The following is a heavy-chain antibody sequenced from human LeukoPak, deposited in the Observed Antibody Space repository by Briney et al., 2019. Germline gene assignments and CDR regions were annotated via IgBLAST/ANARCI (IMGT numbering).Heavy chain of an antibody. D-gene: IGHD3-22*01. CDR1: GYTFTGYY. CDR3: ARVYYDSSGYLDY. Sequence: GSVTVSCKASGYTFTGYYMHWVRQAPGQGLEWMGWINPISGGTNYAQKVQGRVTMTRDTSISTAYMELSRLRSDDTAVYYCARVYYDSSGYLDYWGQGTLVTVSS. V-gene: IGHV1-2*02. CDR2: INPISGGT. J-gene: IGHJ4*02.